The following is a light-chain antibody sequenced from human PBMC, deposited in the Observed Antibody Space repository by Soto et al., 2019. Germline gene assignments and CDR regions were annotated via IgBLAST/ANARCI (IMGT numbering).Light chain of an antibody. J-gene: IGLJ1*01. CDR1: SSDVGSYNR. Sequence: QSVLTQPPSVSGSPGQSVAVSCTGTSSDVGSYNRVSWYQQPPGTAPKLMIYEVNNRPSGVPDRFSGSKSGNTASLTISGLQGEDEADYYCSSFTSSTTYVFGTGTKVTVL. CDR3: SSFTSSTTYV. V-gene: IGLV2-18*02. CDR2: EVN.